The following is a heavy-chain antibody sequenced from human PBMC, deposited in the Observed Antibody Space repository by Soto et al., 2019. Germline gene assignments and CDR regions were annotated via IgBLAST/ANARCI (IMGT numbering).Heavy chain of an antibody. CDR3: GSQGPKGDGWYAFDF. D-gene: IGHD6-19*01. V-gene: IGHV5-51*01. CDR2: IYPGDSDI. CDR1: GYSFTSYW. Sequence: GESLKISCKGSGYSFTSYWIAWVRQVPGKGLELMGVIYPGDSDIRYSPSFQGQVTISADKSISTAYLQWSSLKASDSAMYYFGSQGPKGDGWYAFDFWGQGTRVSVS. J-gene: IGHJ3*01.